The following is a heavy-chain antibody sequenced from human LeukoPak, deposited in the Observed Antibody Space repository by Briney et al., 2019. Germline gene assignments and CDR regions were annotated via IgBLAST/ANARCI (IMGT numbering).Heavy chain of an antibody. D-gene: IGHD6-13*01. CDR2: IYSGGGT. CDR3: ARGFSSSWYSYYFDY. J-gene: IGHJ4*02. Sequence: GGSLRLSCAASGFTVSSNYMSWVRQAPGKGLEWVSVIYSGGGTYYADSVKGRFTISRDNSKNTLYLQMNSLRAEDTAVYYCARGFSSSWYSYYFDYWGQGTLVTVSS. CDR1: GFTVSSNY. V-gene: IGHV3-53*01.